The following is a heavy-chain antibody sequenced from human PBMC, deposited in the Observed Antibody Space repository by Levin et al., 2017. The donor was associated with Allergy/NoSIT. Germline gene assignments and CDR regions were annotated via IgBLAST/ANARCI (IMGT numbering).Heavy chain of an antibody. J-gene: IGHJ2*01. CDR3: AREVYFDL. CDR2: IYHGGGT. CDR1: EFTVSSND. Sequence: GGSLRFSCAASEFTVSSNDMSWVRQAPGKGLEWVSIIYHGGGTYYGDSVKGRFTISRDNSKNTLYLHMNSLRAEDTAVYYCAREVYFDLWGRGTLVTVSS. V-gene: IGHV3-53*01.